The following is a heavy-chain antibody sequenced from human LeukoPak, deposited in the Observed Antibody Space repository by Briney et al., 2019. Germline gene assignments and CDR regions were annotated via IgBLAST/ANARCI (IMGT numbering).Heavy chain of an antibody. D-gene: IGHD6-19*01. Sequence: ASVKVSCKASGGTFSSYAISWVRQVPGQGLEWMGRIIPIFGTANYAQKFQGRVTITTDESTSTAYMELSSLRSEDTAVYYCARNGYSSGWYSCFDYWGQGTLVTVSS. CDR1: GGTFSSYA. V-gene: IGHV1-69*05. J-gene: IGHJ4*02. CDR3: ARNGYSSGWYSCFDY. CDR2: IIPIFGTA.